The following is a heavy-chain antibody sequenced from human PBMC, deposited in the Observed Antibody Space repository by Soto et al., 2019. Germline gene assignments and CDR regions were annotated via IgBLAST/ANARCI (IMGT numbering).Heavy chain of an antibody. CDR3: ARAWTRTAGWANWFDL. CDR2: IHYSGSA. Sequence: SETLSLTCAVSGDSISPHYWSWVRQPPGKGLEFIGYIHYSGSAVYNPSLKSRVTISLDTSKNQFSLKLSSVTAADTAVYYCARAWTRTAGWANWFDLWGQGTLVTVSS. V-gene: IGHV4-59*11. J-gene: IGHJ5*02. D-gene: IGHD6-13*01. CDR1: GDSISPHY.